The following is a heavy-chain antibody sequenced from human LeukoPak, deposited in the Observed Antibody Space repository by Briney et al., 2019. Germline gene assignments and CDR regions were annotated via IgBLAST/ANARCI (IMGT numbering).Heavy chain of an antibody. CDR2: IEQDGSEK. CDR1: GFTFSSYW. D-gene: IGHD2-21*01. CDR3: VREGHIVVNKVALDT. Sequence: GGSLRLSCAASGFTFSSYWMSWVRQAPGKGLEWVANIEQDGSEKNFVDSVKGRFTISRDNARGSLYLQMNSLRVEDTAVYYCVREGHIVVNKVALDTWGQGTMVTVSS. J-gene: IGHJ3*02. V-gene: IGHV3-7*01.